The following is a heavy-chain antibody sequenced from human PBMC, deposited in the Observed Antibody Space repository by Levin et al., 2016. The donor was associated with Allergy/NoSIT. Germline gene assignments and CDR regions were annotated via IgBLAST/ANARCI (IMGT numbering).Heavy chain of an antibody. Sequence: WIRQPPGKGLEWVAVISYDGSNKYYADSVKGRFTISRDNSKNTLYLQMNSLRAEDTAVYYCARDAILDYGDYVGGYFDYWGQGTLVTVSS. CDR3: ARDAILDYGDYVGGYFDY. V-gene: IGHV3-30-3*01. D-gene: IGHD4-17*01. J-gene: IGHJ4*02. CDR2: ISYDGSNK.